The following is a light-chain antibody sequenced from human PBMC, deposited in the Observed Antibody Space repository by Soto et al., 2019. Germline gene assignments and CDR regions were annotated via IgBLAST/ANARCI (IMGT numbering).Light chain of an antibody. CDR1: QSVSSSY. CDR3: QQYGSTPVT. CDR2: GAG. V-gene: IGKV3-20*01. Sequence: EIVLTQSPGTLSLSPGARATLSCRASQSVSSSYLAWYQQNPGQAPRVXIYGAGSRATGIPDRFSGSGSGTDFILTISRLEPEDFAVYYCQQYGSTPVTFGQGTKVDIK. J-gene: IGKJ1*01.